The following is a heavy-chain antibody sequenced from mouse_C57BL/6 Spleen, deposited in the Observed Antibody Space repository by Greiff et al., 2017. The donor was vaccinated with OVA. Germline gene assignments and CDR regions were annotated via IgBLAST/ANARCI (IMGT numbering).Heavy chain of an antibody. CDR3: ASGGYYGSSYDWYFDV. J-gene: IGHJ1*03. D-gene: IGHD1-1*01. Sequence: QVQLQQPGAELVKPGASVKLSCKASGYTFTSYWMHWVKQRPGQGLEWIGMIPPNSGSTNYNEKFKSKATLTVDKSSSTAYMQLSSLTSEDSAVYYCASGGYYGSSYDWYFDVWGTGTTVTVSS. CDR2: IPPNSGST. V-gene: IGHV1-64*01. CDR1: GYTFTSYW.